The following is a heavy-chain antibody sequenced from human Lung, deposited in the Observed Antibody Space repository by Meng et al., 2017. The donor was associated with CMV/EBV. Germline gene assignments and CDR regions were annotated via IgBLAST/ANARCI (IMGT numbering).Heavy chain of an antibody. D-gene: IGHD1-20*01. CDR3: ARISDMTGTTYYFDY. V-gene: IGHV3-7*01. J-gene: IGHJ4*02. Sequence: ESLKISXAASGFTFDDYGMSWVRQAPGKGLEWVANIKQDGSEKYYVDSVKGRFTISRDNAKNSLYLQMNSLRAEDTAVYYCARISDMTGTTYYFDYWGQGTRVTGSS. CDR1: GFTFDDYG. CDR2: IKQDGSEK.